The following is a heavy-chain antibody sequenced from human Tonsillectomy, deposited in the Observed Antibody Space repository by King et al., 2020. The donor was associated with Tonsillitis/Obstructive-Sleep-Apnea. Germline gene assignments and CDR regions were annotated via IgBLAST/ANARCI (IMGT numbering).Heavy chain of an antibody. J-gene: IGHJ3*02. CDR2: IKSKTDGGTT. CDR1: GFTFSNAW. Sequence: VQLVESGGGLVKPGGSLRLSCAASGFTFSNAWMSWVRQAPGKGLEWVGRIKSKTDGGTTDYAAPVKGRFTISRDDSKNTLYLQMNSLKTEDTAVYYCTTVIEILWFGELLSRRGYAFDIWGQGTMVTVSS. CDR3: TTVIEILWFGELLSRRGYAFDI. V-gene: IGHV3-15*01. D-gene: IGHD3-10*01.